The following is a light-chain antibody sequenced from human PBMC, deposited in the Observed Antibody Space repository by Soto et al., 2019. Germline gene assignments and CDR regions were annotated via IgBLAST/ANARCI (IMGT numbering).Light chain of an antibody. CDR2: DVS. CDR3: SSYTSSSTLLYV. CDR1: SSDVGGYNY. Sequence: QSALTQPASVSGSPGQSITISCTGTSSDVGGYNYVSWYQQHPGKAPKLMVYDVSNRPSGVSNRFSGSKSGNTASLTISGLQAEAEADYYCSSYTSSSTLLYVFGTGTKVTVL. J-gene: IGLJ1*01. V-gene: IGLV2-14*01.